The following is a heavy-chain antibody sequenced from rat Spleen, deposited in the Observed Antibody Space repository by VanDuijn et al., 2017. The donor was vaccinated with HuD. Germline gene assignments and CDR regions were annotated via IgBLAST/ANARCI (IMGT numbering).Heavy chain of an antibody. CDR3: TTVNYGGYWYFDF. Sequence: EVQLVESDGGLVQPGRSLKLSCAASGFTFSDYNMAWVRQAPKKGLEWVATISYDGSSTYYRDSVKGRFTISRDIAKSTLFLQMDSLRSEDTATYYCTTVNYGGYWYFDFWGPGTMVTVSS. J-gene: IGHJ1*01. V-gene: IGHV5-7*01. CDR2: ISYDGSST. CDR1: GFTFSDYN. D-gene: IGHD1-11*01.